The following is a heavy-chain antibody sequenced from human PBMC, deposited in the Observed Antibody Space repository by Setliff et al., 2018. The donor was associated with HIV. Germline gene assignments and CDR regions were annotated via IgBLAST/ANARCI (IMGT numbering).Heavy chain of an antibody. CDR3: ARSIYGSGSYPLDY. J-gene: IGHJ4*02. CDR2: IYYTGFT. D-gene: IGHD3-10*01. Sequence: SETLSLTCSVPGGSISYHHWRWIRQPAGKGLERIGRIYYTGFTDYNPSIKSRLTMSVDTSKNQFSLKLSSVTAADTALYFCARSIYGSGSYPLDYWGQGILVTVSS. CDR1: GGSISYHH. V-gene: IGHV4-4*07.